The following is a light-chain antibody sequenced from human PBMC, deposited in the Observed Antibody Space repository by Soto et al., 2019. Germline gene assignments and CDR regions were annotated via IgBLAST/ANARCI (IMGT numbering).Light chain of an antibody. CDR3: QQYSNWPGA. CDR2: DAS. CDR1: QSVSSN. J-gene: IGKJ4*01. V-gene: IGKV3-15*01. Sequence: EILMTQSAATLSVSPGERPTLSCRASQSVSSNLAWYQQKPGQAPRLLIYDASTRATGIPARFSGGGSGTEFTLTISSLQSEDFAVYYCQQYSNWPGAFGGGTKVDIK.